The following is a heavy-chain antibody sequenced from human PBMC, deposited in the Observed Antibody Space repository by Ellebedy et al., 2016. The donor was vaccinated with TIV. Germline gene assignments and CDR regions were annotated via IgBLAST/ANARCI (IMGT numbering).Heavy chain of an antibody. CDR3: ARAGSYLSEAVFY. V-gene: IGHV3-7*01. D-gene: IGHD3-10*01. CDR1: GFTFSNYW. CDR2: INQDGNKK. Sequence: GESLKISCAASGFTFSNYWLIWVRQAPGKGLEWVANINQDGNKKYYADSVKGRFTISRDNAKNTLYLQMDSLRAEDTAVYYCARAGSYLSEAVFYWGQGTLVTVSS. J-gene: IGHJ4*02.